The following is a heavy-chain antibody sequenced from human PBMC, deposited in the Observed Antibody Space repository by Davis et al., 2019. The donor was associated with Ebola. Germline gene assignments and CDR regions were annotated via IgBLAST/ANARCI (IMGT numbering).Heavy chain of an antibody. CDR1: GFTFSSYA. CDR3: AKVSGPYCSGGSCPGWFDY. Sequence: PGGSLRLSCAASGFTFSSYAMSWVRLAPGKGLEWVSAISGSGGSTYYADSVKGRFTISRDNSKTTLYLQMNSLRAEDTAVYYCAKVSGPYCSGGSCPGWFDYWGQGTLVTVSS. CDR2: ISGSGGST. V-gene: IGHV3-23*01. D-gene: IGHD2-15*01. J-gene: IGHJ4*02.